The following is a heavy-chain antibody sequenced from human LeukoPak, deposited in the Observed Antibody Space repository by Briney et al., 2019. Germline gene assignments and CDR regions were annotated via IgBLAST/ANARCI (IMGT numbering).Heavy chain of an antibody. V-gene: IGHV1-69*13. CDR2: LIPIFGST. CDR1: GGTFSSYA. Sequence: SVKVSCKASGGTFSSYAFSWVRQAPGQGLEWMGGLIPIFGSTNYAQKFQGKVTITADESTSTAYMEVNSLRSEDTAVYFCAEGSSGYNYGPPDYWGQGTLVRVSS. D-gene: IGHD3-22*01. CDR3: AEGSSGYNYGPPDY. J-gene: IGHJ4*02.